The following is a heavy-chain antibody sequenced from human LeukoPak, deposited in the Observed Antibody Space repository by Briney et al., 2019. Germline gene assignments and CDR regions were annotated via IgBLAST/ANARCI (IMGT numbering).Heavy chain of an antibody. Sequence: SETLSLTCTVFGGSISSYYWSWIRQPPGKGLEWIGYIYYSGSTNYNPSLKSRVTISVDTSKNQFSLKLSSVTAADTAVYYCARAAYRYSSSWHDAFDIWGQGTMVTVSS. V-gene: IGHV4-59*01. CDR3: ARAAYRYSSSWHDAFDI. J-gene: IGHJ3*02. CDR1: GGSISSYY. CDR2: IYYSGST. D-gene: IGHD6-13*01.